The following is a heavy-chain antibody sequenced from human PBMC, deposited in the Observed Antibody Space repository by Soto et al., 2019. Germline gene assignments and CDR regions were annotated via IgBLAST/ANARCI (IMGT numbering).Heavy chain of an antibody. CDR3: ARAIVGSGSERYFDL. J-gene: IGHJ2*01. CDR2: INHSGST. CDR1: GGSFSGYY. Sequence: QVQLQQWGAGLLKPSETLSLTCAVYGGSFSGYYWSWIRQPPGKGLEWIGEINHSGSTNYNPSLKSRVTISVDTSKNQFSLKLSSVTAADTAVYYCARAIVGSGSERYFDLWGRGTLVTVSS. V-gene: IGHV4-34*01. D-gene: IGHD3-10*01.